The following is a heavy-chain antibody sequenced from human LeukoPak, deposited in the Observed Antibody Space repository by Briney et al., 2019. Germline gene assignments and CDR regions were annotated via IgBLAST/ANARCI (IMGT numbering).Heavy chain of an antibody. J-gene: IGHJ4*02. D-gene: IGHD3-16*02. CDR2: INPSGGST. Sequence: ASVKVSCKASGYTFTGYYMHWVRQAPGQGLEWMGIINPSGGSTSYAQKFQGRVTMTRDTSTSTVYMELSSLRSEDTAVYYCARDWVTFGGVIVGFDYWGQGTLVTVSS. CDR3: ARDWVTFGGVIVGFDY. CDR1: GYTFTGYY. V-gene: IGHV1-46*01.